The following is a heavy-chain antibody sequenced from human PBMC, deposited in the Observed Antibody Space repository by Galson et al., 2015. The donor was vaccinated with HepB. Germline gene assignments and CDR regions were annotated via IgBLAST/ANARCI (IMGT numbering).Heavy chain of an antibody. CDR1: GFTVSSSY. Sequence: SLRLSCAAFGFTVSSSYINWVRRAPGKGLEWVSIIYSDGNTYYADSVKGLFTISRHNSRNTVYLHMNSLRAEDTAVYYCARGTWDYGMDVWGQGTTVTVSS. J-gene: IGHJ6*02. CDR3: ARGTWDYGMDV. V-gene: IGHV3-53*04. D-gene: IGHD3-16*01. CDR2: IYSDGNT.